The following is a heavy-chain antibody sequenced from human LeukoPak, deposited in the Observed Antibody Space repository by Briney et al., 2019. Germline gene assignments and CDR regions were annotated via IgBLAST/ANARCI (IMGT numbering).Heavy chain of an antibody. V-gene: IGHV1-8*01. CDR3: ARGTRDCSSSSCYNY. CDR2: MNPNSGNT. CDR1: GYTFTSYD. D-gene: IGHD2-2*02. Sequence: WASVKVSCKASGYTFTSYDINWVRQAAGQGPEWMGWMNPNSGNTGYAQKFQGRVTMTRSTSISTAYLDLSSLRSEDTAVYYCARGTRDCSSSSCYNYWGQGTLVTVSS. J-gene: IGHJ4*02.